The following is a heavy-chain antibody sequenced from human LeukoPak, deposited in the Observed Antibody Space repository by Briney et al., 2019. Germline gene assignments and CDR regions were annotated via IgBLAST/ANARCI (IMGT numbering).Heavy chain of an antibody. J-gene: IGHJ3*02. V-gene: IGHV3-23*01. CDR1: GFTFSSYA. Sequence: PGGSLSLSCAASGFTFSSYAMSWARQAPGKGLEWVSAISGSGGSTYYADSVKGRFTISRDNAKNTLYLQMNSLRAEDTAVYYCAKVRGYHGGSPPDAFDIWGQGTMVTVSS. D-gene: IGHD1-26*01. CDR2: ISGSGGST. CDR3: AKVRGYHGGSPPDAFDI.